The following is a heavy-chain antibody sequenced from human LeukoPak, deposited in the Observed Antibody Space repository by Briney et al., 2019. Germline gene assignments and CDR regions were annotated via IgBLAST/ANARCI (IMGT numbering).Heavy chain of an antibody. CDR2: ISAYNGNT. CDR3: ARDDVVVVAATPIDY. J-gene: IGHJ4*02. V-gene: IGHV1-18*01. Sequence: GASVKVSCKASGGTFSSYAISWVRQAPGQGLEWMGWISAYNGNTNYAQKLQGRVTMTTDTSTSTAYMELRSLRSDDTAVYYCARDDVVVVAATPIDYWGQGTLVTVSS. D-gene: IGHD2-15*01. CDR1: GGTFSSYA.